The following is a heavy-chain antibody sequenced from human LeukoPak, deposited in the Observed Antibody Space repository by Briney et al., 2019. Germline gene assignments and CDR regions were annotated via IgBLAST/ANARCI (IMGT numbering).Heavy chain of an antibody. Sequence: SETLSLTCAVYGGSFSGYYWSWIRQPPGKGLEWIGEINHSGSTNYNPSLKSRVTISVGTSKNQFSLKLSSVTAADTAVYYCARIRCSGGSCYDYYFDYWGQGTLVTVSS. J-gene: IGHJ4*02. D-gene: IGHD2-15*01. CDR3: ARIRCSGGSCYDYYFDY. CDR2: INHSGST. CDR1: GGSFSGYY. V-gene: IGHV4-34*01.